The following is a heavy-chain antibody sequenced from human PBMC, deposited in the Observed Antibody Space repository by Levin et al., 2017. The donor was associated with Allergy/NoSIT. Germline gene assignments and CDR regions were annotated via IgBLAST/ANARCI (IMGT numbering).Heavy chain of an antibody. CDR3: AKDGRGEYSGNDFFDY. J-gene: IGHJ4*02. Sequence: GESLKISCKASGYTFTRYAMHWVRQAPGQRLEWMGWINAGNGNTKYSQKFQGRVTITRDTSASTAYMELSSLISEDTAVYYCAKDGRGEYSGNDFFDYWGQGTLVTVSS. CDR2: INAGNGNT. D-gene: IGHD5-12*01. CDR1: GYTFTRYA. V-gene: IGHV1-3*01.